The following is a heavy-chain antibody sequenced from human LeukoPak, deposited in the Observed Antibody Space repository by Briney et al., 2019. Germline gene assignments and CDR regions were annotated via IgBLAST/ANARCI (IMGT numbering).Heavy chain of an antibody. J-gene: IGHJ6*03. CDR2: IYYSGST. CDR1: GGSISTYY. V-gene: IGHV4-59*01. Sequence: PSETLSLTCTVSGGSISTYYWSWIRQPPGKGLEWIGYIYYSGSTKYNPSLKSRATISVDTSKNQFSLKLSSVTAADTAVYYCARVTQYSSSSHDYYYYYMDVWGKGTTVTVSS. D-gene: IGHD6-6*01. CDR3: ARVTQYSSSSHDYYYYYMDV.